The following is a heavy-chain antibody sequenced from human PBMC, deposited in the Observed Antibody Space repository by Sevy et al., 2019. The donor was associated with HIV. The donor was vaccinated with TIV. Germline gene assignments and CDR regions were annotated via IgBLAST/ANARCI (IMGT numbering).Heavy chain of an antibody. CDR3: TRVRGSGSFGGKAY. J-gene: IGHJ4*02. Sequence: ASVKVSCKSSGYTFTTYDINWVRQAPGQGLEWMGWMNPHSGNTGFAQKFQGRVILARDTSISTSYLILSGLTSEDTAVYYCTRVRGSGSFGGKAYWGQGTRVTVSS. V-gene: IGHV1-8*01. CDR2: MNPHSGNT. D-gene: IGHD3-3*01. CDR1: GYTFTTYD.